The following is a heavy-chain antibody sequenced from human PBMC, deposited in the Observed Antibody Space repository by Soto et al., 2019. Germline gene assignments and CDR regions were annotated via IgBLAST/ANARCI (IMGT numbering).Heavy chain of an antibody. Sequence: LGESLNISCKGSGYSFTSYFISWVRQMPGKGLEWMGRIDPSDSYTNYSPSFQGHVTISADKSISTAYLQWSSLKASDTAMYYCATLTGTLDDYWGQGTLVTVSS. V-gene: IGHV5-10-1*01. J-gene: IGHJ4*02. CDR3: ATLTGTLDDY. CDR2: IDPSDSYT. D-gene: IGHD1-1*01. CDR1: GYSFTSYF.